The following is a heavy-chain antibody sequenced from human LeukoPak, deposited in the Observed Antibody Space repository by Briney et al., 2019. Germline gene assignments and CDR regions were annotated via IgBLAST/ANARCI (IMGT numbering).Heavy chain of an antibody. CDR2: IKSKTDCETT. D-gene: IGHD3-9*01. CDR3: TTGGILTGYYIRPLIDY. V-gene: IGHV3-15*01. CDR1: GFTFSNVW. J-gene: IGHJ4*02. Sequence: GGSLRLSCAASGFTFSNVWMSWGRQAPGKGLEWVGRIKSKTDCETTEYVAPVKGRFPIQSDDSTDTLYMKMNSLKSEDTAVYYCTTGGILTGYYIRPLIDYWGQGTLVTVSS.